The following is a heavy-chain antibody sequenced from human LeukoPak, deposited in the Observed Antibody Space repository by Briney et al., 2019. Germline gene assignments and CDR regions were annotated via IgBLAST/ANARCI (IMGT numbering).Heavy chain of an antibody. D-gene: IGHD3-22*01. Sequence: ASVKVSCKASGLTFSSSAMQWVRQARGQRLEWIGWIAVGRGNTNYAQKFQERVTITRDMSTSTAYMELSSLRSEDTAVYYCAADSSYDTSGYPDWGQGTLVTVSS. J-gene: IGHJ4*02. V-gene: IGHV1-58*02. CDR1: GLTFSSSA. CDR3: AADSSYDTSGYPD. CDR2: IAVGRGNT.